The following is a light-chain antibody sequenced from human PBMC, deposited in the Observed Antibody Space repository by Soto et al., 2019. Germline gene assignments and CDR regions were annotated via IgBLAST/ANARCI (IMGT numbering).Light chain of an antibody. CDR1: SDDVGDHNY. Sequence: QSVLTQPASVSGSDGQSITISCTGTSDDVGDHNYVSWYQQRPGKAPKLMIYEVSRRASGVPDRFSGSKSGNTASLTISGLQAEDEADYYCCSYADNYSYVFGTGTKLTVL. CDR2: EVS. CDR3: CSYADNYSYV. J-gene: IGLJ1*01. V-gene: IGLV2-11*01.